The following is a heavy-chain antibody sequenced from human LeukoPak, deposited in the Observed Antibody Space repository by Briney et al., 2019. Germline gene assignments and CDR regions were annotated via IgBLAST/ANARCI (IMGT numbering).Heavy chain of an antibody. D-gene: IGHD4-17*01. CDR1: GYTFTSYG. Sequence: ASVKVSCKASGYTFTSYGISWVRQAPGQGLEWLGWVTPYSFNTNSAQKFQGRVTITTDKSRNTAYQELRSLRSDDTAVYYCARDYGDYVIGFDYWGQGTLVTVSS. CDR2: VTPYSFNT. J-gene: IGHJ4*02. CDR3: ARDYGDYVIGFDY. V-gene: IGHV1-18*01.